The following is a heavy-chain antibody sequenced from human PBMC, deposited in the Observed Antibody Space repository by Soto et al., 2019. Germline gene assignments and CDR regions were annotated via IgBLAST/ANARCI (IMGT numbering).Heavy chain of an antibody. V-gene: IGHV3-48*01. CDR3: ARPPADIVATPRAFDI. CDR2: ISSSSSTI. Sequence: GSLRLSCAASGFTFSSYSMNWVRQAPGKGLEWVSYISSSSSTIYYADSVKGRFTISRDNAKNSLYLQMNSLRAEDTAVYYCARPPADIVATPRAFDIWGQGTMVTVSS. CDR1: GFTFSSYS. D-gene: IGHD5-12*01. J-gene: IGHJ3*02.